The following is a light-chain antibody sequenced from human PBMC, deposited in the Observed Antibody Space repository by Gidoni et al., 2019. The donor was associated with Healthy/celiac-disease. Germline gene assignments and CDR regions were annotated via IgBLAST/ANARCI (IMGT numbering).Light chain of an antibody. J-gene: IGKJ4*01. CDR2: GAS. CDR3: QQYNNWPPST. V-gene: IGKV3-15*01. CDR1: QSVSSN. Sequence: IVMTQSSATPSVSPGERATLSCRARQSVSSNLAWYQQKPGQAPRLLIYGASTRATGIPARFSGSGSGTEFTLTISSLQSEDFAVYYCQQYNNWPPSTFGGGTKVEIK.